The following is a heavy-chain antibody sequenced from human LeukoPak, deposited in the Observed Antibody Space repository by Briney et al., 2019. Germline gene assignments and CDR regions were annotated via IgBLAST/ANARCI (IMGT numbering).Heavy chain of an antibody. V-gene: IGHV3-48*01. CDR1: GFTFSSYS. CDR2: ISSSSSTI. J-gene: IGHJ4*02. D-gene: IGHD1-26*01. CDR3: ARDLLGYSGSYYPPGY. Sequence: GGSLRLSCAASGFTFSSYSMNWVRQAPGKELEWVSYISSSSSTIYYADSVKGRFTISRDNAKNSLYLQMNSLRAEDTAVYYCARDLLGYSGSYYPPGYWGQGTLVTVSS.